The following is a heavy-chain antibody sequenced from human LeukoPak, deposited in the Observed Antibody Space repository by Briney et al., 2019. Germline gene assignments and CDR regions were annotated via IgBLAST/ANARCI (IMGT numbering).Heavy chain of an antibody. J-gene: IGHJ6*03. V-gene: IGHV1-69*13. CDR3: ARGVRGVTYYYYMDV. CDR1: GGTFSSYA. D-gene: IGHD3-10*01. Sequence: ASVKVSCKASGGTFSSYAISWVRQAPGQGLEWMGGIIPIFGTANYAQKFQGRVTITADESTSTAYMELSSLRSEDTAVYYCARGVRGVTYYYYMDVWGKGTTVTVSS. CDR2: IIPIFGTA.